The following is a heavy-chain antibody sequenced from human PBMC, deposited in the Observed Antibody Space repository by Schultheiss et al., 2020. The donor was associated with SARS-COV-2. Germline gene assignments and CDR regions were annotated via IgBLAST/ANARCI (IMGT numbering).Heavy chain of an antibody. CDR2: IYSGGST. V-gene: IGHV3-NL1*01. CDR3: ASGDGYIDY. D-gene: IGHD5-24*01. J-gene: IGHJ4*02. Sequence: GGSLRLSCAASGFTFSSYGMHWVRQAPGKGLEWVAVIYSGGSTYYADSVKGRFTISRDNSKNTLYLQMNSLRAEDTAVYYCASGDGYIDYWGQGTLVTVSS. CDR1: GFTFSSYG.